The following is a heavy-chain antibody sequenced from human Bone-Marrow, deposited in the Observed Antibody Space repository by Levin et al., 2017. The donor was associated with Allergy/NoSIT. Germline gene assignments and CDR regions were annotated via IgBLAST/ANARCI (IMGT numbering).Heavy chain of an antibody. CDR1: GGSFSGYY. V-gene: IGHV4-34*01. CDR2: INHSGST. D-gene: IGHD2-15*01. Sequence: GSLRLSCAVYGGSFSGYYWSWIRQPPGKGLEWIGEINHSGSTNYNPSLKSRVTISVDTSKNQFSLKLSSVTAADTAVYYCARGPPYCSGGSCSLRTTNWFDPWGQGTLVTVSS. CDR3: ARGPPYCSGGSCSLRTTNWFDP. J-gene: IGHJ5*02.